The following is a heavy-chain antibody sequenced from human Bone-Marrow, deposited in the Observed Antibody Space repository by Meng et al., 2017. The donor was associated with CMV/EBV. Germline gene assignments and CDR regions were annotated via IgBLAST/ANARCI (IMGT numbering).Heavy chain of an antibody. CDR3: ATDLAIIWNGGTLFDI. CDR2: FDPEDGET. V-gene: IGHV1-24*01. CDR1: GYTLTELS. J-gene: IGHJ3*02. D-gene: IGHD1-1*01. Sequence: ASVKVSCKVSGYTLTELSMHWVRQAPGKGLEWMGGFDPEDGETIYAQKFQGRVTMTEDTSTDTAYMELSSLRSEDTAVYYCATDLAIIWNGGTLFDIWGQGTRVTGSS.